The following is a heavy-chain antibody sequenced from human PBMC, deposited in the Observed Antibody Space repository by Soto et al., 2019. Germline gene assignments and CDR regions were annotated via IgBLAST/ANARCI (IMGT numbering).Heavy chain of an antibody. Sequence: GASVKVSCKASGGTFSSYAISWVRRAPGQGLEWMGGIIPIFGTANYAQKFQGRVTITADESTSTAYMELSSLRSEDTAVYYCARVVLELGDPGAFDIWGQGTMVTVSS. CDR2: IIPIFGTA. D-gene: IGHD3-10*01. J-gene: IGHJ3*02. CDR1: GGTFSSYA. V-gene: IGHV1-69*13. CDR3: ARVVLELGDPGAFDI.